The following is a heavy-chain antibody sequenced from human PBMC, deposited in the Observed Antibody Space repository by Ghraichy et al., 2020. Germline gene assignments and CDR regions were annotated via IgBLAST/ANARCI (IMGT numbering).Heavy chain of an antibody. D-gene: IGHD1-20*01. CDR1: GFTFSSYA. CDR3: AKDRRYNWNAVSYFDY. V-gene: IGHV3-23*01. CDR2: ISGSGGST. Sequence: GESLNISCAASGFTFSSYAMSWVRQAPGKGLEWVSAISGSGGSTYYADSVKGRFTISRDNSKNTLYLQMNSLRAEDTAVYYCAKDRRYNWNAVSYFDYWGQGTLVTVSS. J-gene: IGHJ4*02.